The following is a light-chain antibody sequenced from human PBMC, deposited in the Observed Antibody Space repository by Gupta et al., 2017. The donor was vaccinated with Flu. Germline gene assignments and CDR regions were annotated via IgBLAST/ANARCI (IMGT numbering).Light chain of an antibody. V-gene: IGKV1-27*01. CDR3: QKENSAPMA. CDR2: AAS. Sequence: PSSLAASVGDRVTITCRASQDIGSYLAWYQQKAGKRPKLLIYAASSKQSGVPPRFSDSGFGTSFTLIITSLQPEDVATYYCQKENSAPMAFGGGTKVEIK. CDR1: QDIGSY. J-gene: IGKJ4*01.